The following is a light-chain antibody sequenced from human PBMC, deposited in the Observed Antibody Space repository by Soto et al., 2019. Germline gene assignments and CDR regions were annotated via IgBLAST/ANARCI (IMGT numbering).Light chain of an antibody. CDR2: DAS. CDR3: QQLTSGPRT. J-gene: IGKJ2*01. Sequence: EIVLTQSPATLSLSPGERATLSCRASQSVGTFLAWYQQKPGQAPRLIIYDASNRATGIRARFSGTGYGTVFALTISSVDPEDFAVYYCQQLTSGPRTFGHGTKLDIK. CDR1: QSVGTF. V-gene: IGKV3-11*01.